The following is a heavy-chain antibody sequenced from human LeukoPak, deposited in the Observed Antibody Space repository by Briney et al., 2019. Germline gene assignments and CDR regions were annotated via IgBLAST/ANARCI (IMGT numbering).Heavy chain of an antibody. J-gene: IGHJ4*02. D-gene: IGHD1-26*01. CDR1: TFTFSSYG. CDR2: ISADSFYI. CDR3: ASGGTSGSYMDY. Sequence: GGSLRLSSAASTFTFSSYGINWVRQAPGKGLEWVSSISADSFYIYYADSVKGRFTISRDNAKNSLYLQMNSLRAEDTAVYYCASGGTSGSYMDYWGQGTLVTVSS. V-gene: IGHV3-21*01.